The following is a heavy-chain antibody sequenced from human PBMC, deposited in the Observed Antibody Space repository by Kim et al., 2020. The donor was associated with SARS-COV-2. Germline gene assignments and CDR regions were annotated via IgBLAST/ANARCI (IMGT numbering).Heavy chain of an antibody. CDR1: GFTFSSYW. Sequence: GGSLRLSCAASGFTFSSYWMSWVRQAPGKGLEWVANIKQDGSEKYYVDSVKGRFTISRDNAKNSLYLQMNSLRAEDTAVYYCARVGDDYVWAGRGFDYWGQGTLVTVSS. CDR3: ARVGDDYVWAGRGFDY. J-gene: IGHJ4*02. V-gene: IGHV3-7*01. CDR2: IKQDGSEK. D-gene: IGHD3-16*01.